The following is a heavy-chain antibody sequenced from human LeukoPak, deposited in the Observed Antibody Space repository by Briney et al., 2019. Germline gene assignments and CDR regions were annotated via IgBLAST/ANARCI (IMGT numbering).Heavy chain of an antibody. CDR3: AGYGVYPY. CDR1: GFAVNTYD. D-gene: IGHD5/OR15-5a*01. CDR2: FGISGTI. Sequence: GGSLRLSCAASGFAVNTYDMRWVRRAPGEGPQWIAYFGISGTIYYADSVRGRFTISRDSAKNSLYLQMNGLRVDDTAIYYCAGYGVYPYWGQGTPVTVSS. V-gene: IGHV3-48*01. J-gene: IGHJ4*02.